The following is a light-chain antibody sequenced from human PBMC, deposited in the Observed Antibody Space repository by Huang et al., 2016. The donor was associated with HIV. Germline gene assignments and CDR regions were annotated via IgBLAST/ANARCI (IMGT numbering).Light chain of an antibody. V-gene: IGKV1-33*01. CDR2: DTS. CDR1: QDISNY. Sequence: DIQMTQSPSSLSASVGDRVTITCQASQDISNYLNWYQQKPGKAPKLLIYDTSSLEKGVPSRFSGSGSGTDFTFTISSLQPEDIATYYCQQYDNLPFTFGPGTKVDIK. CDR3: QQYDNLPFT. J-gene: IGKJ3*01.